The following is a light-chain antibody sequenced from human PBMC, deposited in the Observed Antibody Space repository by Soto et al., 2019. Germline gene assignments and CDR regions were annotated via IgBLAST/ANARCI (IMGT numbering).Light chain of an antibody. CDR2: GAS. CDR3: QQYGSSGT. CDR1: QSVSNNY. V-gene: IGKV3-20*01. Sequence: EIVLTQSPGTRSLSPGERATLSCRASQSVSNNYLAWYQQKPGQAPRLLIYGASNRATGIPDRFSVSGSGTDFTLTISRLEPEDFAVDDCQQYGSSGTFGQGTKVDI. J-gene: IGKJ1*01.